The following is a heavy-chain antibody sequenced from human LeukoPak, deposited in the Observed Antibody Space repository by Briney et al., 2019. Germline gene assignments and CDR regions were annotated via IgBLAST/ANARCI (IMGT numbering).Heavy chain of an antibody. CDR1: GGSISSSNW. J-gene: IGHJ5*02. CDR2: IYHSGST. D-gene: IGHD3-9*01. V-gene: IGHV4-4*02. Sequence: SETLSLTCAVSGGSISSSNWWSWVRQPPGKGLEWIGEIYHSGSTNYNPSLKSRVTISVDKSKNQFSLKLSSVTAADTAVYYCARERYILTGQRWFDPWGQGTLVTVSS. CDR3: ARERYILTGQRWFDP.